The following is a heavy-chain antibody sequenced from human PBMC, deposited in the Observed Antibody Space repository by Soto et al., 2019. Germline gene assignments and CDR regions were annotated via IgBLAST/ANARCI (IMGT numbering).Heavy chain of an antibody. D-gene: IGHD6-19*01. CDR3: ARDDRLGVAGTILDY. CDR2: IWYDGSNK. J-gene: IGHJ4*02. Sequence: QVQLVESRGGVVQPGRSLRLSCAASGFTISSYGMHWVRQAPGKGLEWVAVIWYDGSNKYYADSVKGRFTISRDNSKNTLYLQMNSLRAEDTAVYYCARDDRLGVAGTILDYWGQGTLVTVSS. V-gene: IGHV3-33*01. CDR1: GFTISSYG.